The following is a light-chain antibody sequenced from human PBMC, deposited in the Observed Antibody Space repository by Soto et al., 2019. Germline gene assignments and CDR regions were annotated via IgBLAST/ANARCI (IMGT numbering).Light chain of an antibody. V-gene: IGKV3-20*01. CDR3: QQYGTSPDWERWS. CDR2: GAY. CDR1: KSISRSN. Sequence: EIVLTQSPGTLSLSPGERATLSCRASKSISRSNLAWYQQKPGRAPRLLIYGAYSSATGIPDRFSGYGSVTDFTLTISTLEPEDVAVYYCQQYGTSPDWERWSVGQGTKVEV. J-gene: IGKJ1*01.